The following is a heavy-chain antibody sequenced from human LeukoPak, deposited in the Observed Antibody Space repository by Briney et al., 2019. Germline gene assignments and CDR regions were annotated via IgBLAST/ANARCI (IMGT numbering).Heavy chain of an antibody. J-gene: IGHJ4*02. CDR1: GFTVSSNY. CDR3: ARVALSGYYYMDY. D-gene: IGHD3-3*01. CDR2: IYSGGST. V-gene: IGHV3-66*02. Sequence: GGSLRPSCAASGFTVSSNYMSWVRQAPGKGLEWVSVIYSGGSTYYADSVKGRFTISRDNSKNTLYLQMNSLRAEDTAVYYCARVALSGYYYMDYWGQGTLVTVSS.